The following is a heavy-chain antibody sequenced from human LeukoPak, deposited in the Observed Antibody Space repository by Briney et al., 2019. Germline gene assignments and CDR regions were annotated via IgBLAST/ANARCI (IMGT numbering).Heavy chain of an antibody. V-gene: IGHV3-20*01. J-gene: IGHJ6*02. CDR2: INWNGGST. CDR1: GFTFDDYG. D-gene: IGHD5-18*01. CDR3: ERVKGSYSYGIYYYYYGMDV. Sequence: PGGSLRLSCAASGFTFDDYGMSWVRQAPGKRLEWVSGINWNGGSTGYADSVKGRFTISRDNAKNSLYLQMNSLRAEDTALYHCERVKGSYSYGIYYYYYGMDVWGQGTTVTVSS.